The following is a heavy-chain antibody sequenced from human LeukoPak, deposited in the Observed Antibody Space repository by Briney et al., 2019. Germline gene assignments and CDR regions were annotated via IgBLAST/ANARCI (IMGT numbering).Heavy chain of an antibody. CDR2: VYTSGST. CDR3: ARHGQSSFAMDV. D-gene: IGHD2-2*01. Sequence: SETLSLTCSVSGGSISVYYWSWIRQPAGRGLEWIGRVYTSGSTNYNPSLKSRVTMSVDTSRNQFSLRLTSVTAADTAVYYCARHGQSSFAMDVWGQGTTVTVS. J-gene: IGHJ6*02. V-gene: IGHV4-4*07. CDR1: GGSISVYY.